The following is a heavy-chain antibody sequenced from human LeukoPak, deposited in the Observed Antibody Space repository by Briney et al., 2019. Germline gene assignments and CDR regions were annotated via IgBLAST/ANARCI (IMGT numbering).Heavy chain of an antibody. CDR2: IYASGST. Sequence: SQTLSLTCTVSGVSISSGSYYWSWIRQPAGKELEWIGRIYASGSTYYKPSLKSRVTISVDTSKNQFSLKLSSVTAADTVVYYCARWRGYSYGSNFDYWGQGTLVTVSS. CDR1: GVSISSGSYY. V-gene: IGHV4-61*02. D-gene: IGHD5-18*01. J-gene: IGHJ4*02. CDR3: ARWRGYSYGSNFDY.